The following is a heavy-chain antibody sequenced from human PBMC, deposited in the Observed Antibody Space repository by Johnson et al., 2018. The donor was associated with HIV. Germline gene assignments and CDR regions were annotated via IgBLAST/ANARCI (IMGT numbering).Heavy chain of an antibody. CDR3: AKVDTAMVNAFDI. V-gene: IGHV3-30*18. Sequence: QVQLVESGGGVVQPGGSLRLSCVASGFTFRSYGMHWVRQAPGKGLEWVAVISYDGSNKYYADSVKGRFTISRDNSKKPLYLQMNSLRAEDTAVYYCAKVDTAMVNAFDIWGQGTMVTVSS. CDR1: GFTFRSYG. J-gene: IGHJ3*02. CDR2: ISYDGSNK. D-gene: IGHD5-18*01.